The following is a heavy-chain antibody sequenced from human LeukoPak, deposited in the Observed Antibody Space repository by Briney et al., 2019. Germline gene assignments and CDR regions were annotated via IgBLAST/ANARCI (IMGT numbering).Heavy chain of an antibody. CDR1: GFTFSSYS. J-gene: IGHJ4*02. V-gene: IGHV3-21*01. CDR3: ARDPQALLLGYSYGAFDY. D-gene: IGHD5-18*01. CDR2: ISSSSSYI. Sequence: GGSLRLSCAASGFTFSSYSMNWVRQAPGKGLEWVSSISSSSSYIYYADSVKGRFTISRDNAKNSLYLQMNSLRAEDTAVYYCARDPQALLLGYSYGAFDYWGQGTLVTVSS.